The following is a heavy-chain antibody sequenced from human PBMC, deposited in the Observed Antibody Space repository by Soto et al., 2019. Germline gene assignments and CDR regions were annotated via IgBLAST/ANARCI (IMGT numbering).Heavy chain of an antibody. Sequence: EVQLVESGGGLVQPGRSLRLSCAASGFTFDDYAMHWVRQAPGKGLEWVSGISWNSGSIGYADSVKGRFTISRDNAKNSLYLQMNSLRAEDTALYYCAKAKDDLFSGMDVWGQGTTVTVSS. CDR2: ISWNSGSI. J-gene: IGHJ6*02. CDR3: AKAKDDLFSGMDV. D-gene: IGHD3-3*01. V-gene: IGHV3-9*01. CDR1: GFTFDDYA.